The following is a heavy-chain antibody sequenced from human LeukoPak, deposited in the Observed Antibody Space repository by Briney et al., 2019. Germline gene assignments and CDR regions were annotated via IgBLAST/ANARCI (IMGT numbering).Heavy chain of an antibody. V-gene: IGHV3-23*01. J-gene: IGHJ6*02. CDR1: GFTFSSYA. D-gene: IGHD1-7*01. CDR3: XXGLTGTTLDYYYGMDV. CDR2: ISGSGGST. Sequence: GGSLRLSCAASGFTFSSYAMSWVRQAPGKGLEWVSAISGSGGSTYYADSVKGRFTISRDNSKNTLYLQMSSLRAEDTAVYYCXXGLTGTTLDYYYGMDVWGQGTTVTVSS.